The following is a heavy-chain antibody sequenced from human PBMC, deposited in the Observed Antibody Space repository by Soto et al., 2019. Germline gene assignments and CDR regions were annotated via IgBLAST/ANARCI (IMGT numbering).Heavy chain of an antibody. D-gene: IGHD3-10*01. V-gene: IGHV3-33*01. CDR1: EFNIRDLG. J-gene: IGHJ4*02. Sequence: PGGLKRHPNAASEFNIRDLGMHRVRKAPGKGLEWVAIIWYDGNHKYYGDSVKGRFIISRDNSKNTLYLQMNSLRAEDTAVYYCARDRGLGGVIGVYWGQGALVTVSS. CDR2: IWYDGNHK. CDR3: ARDRGLGGVIGVY.